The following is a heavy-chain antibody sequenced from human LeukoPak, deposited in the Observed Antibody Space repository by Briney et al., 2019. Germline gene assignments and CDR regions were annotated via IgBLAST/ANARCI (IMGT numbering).Heavy chain of an antibody. CDR2: ICGSGATT. Sequence: GGFPRLSCAAAGFTFSNYAICLGRPAPRERLEFVSGICGSGATTYQTDSVKGRFTITRDNSRDTLYLQMNSLRAEDTAVYYCTKQSVSTYGSGWLWYFDFRGRGTLVTVSS. CDR3: TKQSVSTYGSGWLWYFDF. V-gene: IGHV3-23*01. D-gene: IGHD6-25*01. J-gene: IGHJ2*01. CDR1: GFTFSNYA.